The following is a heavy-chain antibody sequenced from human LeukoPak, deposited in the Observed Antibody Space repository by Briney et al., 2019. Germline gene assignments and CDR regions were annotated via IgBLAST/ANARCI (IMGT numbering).Heavy chain of an antibody. J-gene: IGHJ4*02. CDR1: GFTFSHSY. CDR3: ARDLNYNLDF. V-gene: IGHV3-74*01. D-gene: IGHD5-24*01. Sequence: PGGSLRLSCAASGFTFSHSYMHCVRQAPGKGLVWVSRIDNDGGTSYADSVKGRFTITRDNAKNTLYLQMNSLRAEDTALYYCARDLNYNLDFWGQGTLVTVSS. CDR2: IDNDGGT.